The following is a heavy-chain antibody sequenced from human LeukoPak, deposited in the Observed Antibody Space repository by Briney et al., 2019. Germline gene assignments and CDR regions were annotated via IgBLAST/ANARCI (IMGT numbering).Heavy chain of an antibody. Sequence: GRSLRLSCAASGFTFKNYGLHWVRQAPGKGLEWVAFISYDGSNEYYADAVKGRFTISRDNSKNTLYLQMRSLRSEDTAVYYCARDRGYFDSSGYYSGPFGYWGQGTLVTVSS. J-gene: IGHJ4*02. CDR1: GFTFKNYG. V-gene: IGHV3-30-3*01. CDR2: ISYDGSNE. D-gene: IGHD3-22*01. CDR3: ARDRGYFDSSGYYSGPFGY.